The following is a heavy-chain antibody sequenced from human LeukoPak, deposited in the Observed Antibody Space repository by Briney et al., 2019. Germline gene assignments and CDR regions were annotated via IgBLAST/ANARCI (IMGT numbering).Heavy chain of an antibody. CDR1: GFTFDDYG. D-gene: IGHD6-19*01. V-gene: IGHV3-20*04. CDR2: INWNGGST. J-gene: IGHJ4*02. Sequence: GGSLRLSCAASGFTFDDYGMSWVRQAPGKGLEWVSGINWNGGSTGYADSVKGRFTISRDNAKNSLYLQMNSLRAEDTAVYYCARDSYSSGWYGEDYWGQGTLATVSS. CDR3: ARDSYSSGWYGEDY.